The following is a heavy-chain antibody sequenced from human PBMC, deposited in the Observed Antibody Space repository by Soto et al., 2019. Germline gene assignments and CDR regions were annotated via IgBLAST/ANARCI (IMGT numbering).Heavy chain of an antibody. CDR3: ARDPTLWGSGSSYGMDV. J-gene: IGHJ6*02. CDR2: IWYDGSNK. D-gene: IGHD3-10*01. V-gene: IGHV3-33*01. Sequence: GGSLRLSCAASGFTFSSYGMHWVRQAPGKGLEWVAVIWYDGSNKYYADSVKGRFTISRDNSKNTLYLQMNSLRAEDTAVYYCARDPTLWGSGSSYGMDVWGQGTTVTVSS. CDR1: GFTFSSYG.